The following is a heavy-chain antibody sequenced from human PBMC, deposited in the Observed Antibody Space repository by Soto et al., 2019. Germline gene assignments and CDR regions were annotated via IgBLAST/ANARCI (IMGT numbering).Heavy chain of an antibody. V-gene: IGHV4-30-4*01. Sequence: QVQLQESGPGLAKPSQTLSLSCNVSGGSISSGDYCWTWIRQPPGKGLEWIGCIYHTGNTDYNPSLKSRVTILVDTSKNQFSLEMSSVTAADTAVYYCARESLRMGVVPWGQGTPVTVSS. J-gene: IGHJ5*02. CDR3: ARESLRMGVVP. CDR1: GGSISSGDYC. CDR2: IYHTGNT. D-gene: IGHD3-16*01.